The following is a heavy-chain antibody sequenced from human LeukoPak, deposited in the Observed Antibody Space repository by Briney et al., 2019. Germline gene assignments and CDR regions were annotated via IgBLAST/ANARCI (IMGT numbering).Heavy chain of an antibody. J-gene: IGHJ4*02. CDR3: ARRRRTNNDY. V-gene: IGHV5-51*01. CDR1: GXXFTXYX. Sequence: GESLKISCKGSGXXFTXYXXXXVRXXXGXXXEWMGIIYPGDSDTRYSPSFQGQVTISADKSISTAYLQWSSLKASDTAMYYCARRRRTNNDYWGQGTLVTVSS. CDR2: IYPGDSDT.